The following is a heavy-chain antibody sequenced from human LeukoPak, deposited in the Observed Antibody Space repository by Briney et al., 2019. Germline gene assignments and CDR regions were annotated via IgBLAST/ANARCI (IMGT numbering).Heavy chain of an antibody. J-gene: IGHJ4*02. V-gene: IGHV4-34*01. CDR3: ARLKRIMTTVPQFDY. CDR1: GESFSGYY. CDR2: INHSGST. Sequence: SETPSLTCAVYGESFSGYYWSWIRQPPGKGLEWIGEINHSGSTNYNPFLKSRVTISVDTSKNQFSLKLSSLTAADTSVYYCARLKRIMTTVPQFDYWGQGTLVTVSS. D-gene: IGHD4-17*01.